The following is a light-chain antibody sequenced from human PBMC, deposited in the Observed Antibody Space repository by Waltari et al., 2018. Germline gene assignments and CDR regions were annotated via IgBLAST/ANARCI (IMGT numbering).Light chain of an antibody. CDR2: AAS. Sequence: TCRASQSIATYLNWYQQKPGKAPILLIYAASSLQFGVPSRFSGSGSGTDFTLAISSLQPEDFATYFCQQSYSAPHTFGGGTQVDIK. V-gene: IGKV1-39*01. CDR1: QSIATY. CDR3: QQSYSAPHT. J-gene: IGKJ4*01.